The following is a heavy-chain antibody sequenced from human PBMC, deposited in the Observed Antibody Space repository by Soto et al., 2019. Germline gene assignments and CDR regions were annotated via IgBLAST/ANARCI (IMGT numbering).Heavy chain of an antibody. Sequence: QVQLQQWGAGLLKPSETLSLTCAVYGGSFSGYYWSWIRQPPEKGLEWIGEINHSGSTNYNPSLKSRVTLSVDPSKNPFSLELGSVTAADTGVYYCSRGRYYDSSSRPLDYWGQGTLVTVSS. D-gene: IGHD3-22*01. CDR2: INHSGST. CDR3: SRGRYYDSSSRPLDY. J-gene: IGHJ4*02. CDR1: GGSFSGYY. V-gene: IGHV4-34*01.